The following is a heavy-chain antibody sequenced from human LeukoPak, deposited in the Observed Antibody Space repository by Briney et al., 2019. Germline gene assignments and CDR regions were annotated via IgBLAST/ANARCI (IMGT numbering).Heavy chain of an antibody. V-gene: IGHV1-3*01. CDR1: GYTFTSYA. CDR2: INAGNGNA. D-gene: IGHD1-26*01. Sequence: ASVKVSFKASGYTFTSYAMHWVRQAPGQRLEWMGWINAGNGNAKYSQKFQGRVTITRDTSASTAYMELSSLRSEDTAVYYCARDSESRELLNFDYWGQGTLVTVSS. J-gene: IGHJ4*02. CDR3: ARDSESRELLNFDY.